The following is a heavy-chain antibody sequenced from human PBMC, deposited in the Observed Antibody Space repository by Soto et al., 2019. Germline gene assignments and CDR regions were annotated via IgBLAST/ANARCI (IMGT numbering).Heavy chain of an antibody. Sequence: SETLSLTCTVSGGSINNYYWTWIRQPPGKGLEWMGYIYYSGSTNYNPSLKSRVTISVDTSKNQFSLKLRYVTAADTAVYYCEGERNGYGVFDYCRQGNLVTVSP. J-gene: IGHJ4*02. V-gene: IGHV4-59*01. D-gene: IGHD5-18*01. CDR1: GGSINNYY. CDR3: EGERNGYGVFDY. CDR2: IYYSGST.